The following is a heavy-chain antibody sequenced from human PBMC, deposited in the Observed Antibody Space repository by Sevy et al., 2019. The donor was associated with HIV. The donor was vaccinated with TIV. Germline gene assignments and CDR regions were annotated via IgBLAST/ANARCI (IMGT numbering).Heavy chain of an antibody. CDR2: ISSSGSTI. Sequence: GESLKISCAASGFTFSDYYMSWIRQAPGKGLEWVSYISSSGSTIYYADSVKGRFSISRENAKNSLFLQMNSLRAEDPAAYYCARDWMKKYCSSTSCYRYDGNWGQGTLVTVSS. V-gene: IGHV3-11*01. D-gene: IGHD2-2*01. CDR1: GFTFSDYY. J-gene: IGHJ4*02. CDR3: ARDWMKKYCSSTSCYRYDGN.